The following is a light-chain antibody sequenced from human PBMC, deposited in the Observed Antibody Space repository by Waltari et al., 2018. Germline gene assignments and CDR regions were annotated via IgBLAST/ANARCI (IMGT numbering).Light chain of an antibody. CDR3: QQYGSSLPLT. Sequence: EIVLTQSPGTLSFSPRERATLSCRASQSVTTTYLAWYQQKPGQAPRLLIYGASSRATGIPDRFSGSGSGTDFTLTISRLEPEDFAVYYCQQYGSSLPLTFGGGTKVEIK. CDR1: QSVTTTY. CDR2: GAS. V-gene: IGKV3-20*01. J-gene: IGKJ4*01.